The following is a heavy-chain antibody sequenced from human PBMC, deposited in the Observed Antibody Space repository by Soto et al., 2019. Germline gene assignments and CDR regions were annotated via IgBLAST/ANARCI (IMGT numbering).Heavy chain of an antibody. CDR3: ARQSFSSISCYSWVSWFVP. V-gene: IGHV4-59*08. Sequence: SETLSLTCTVSGGSIISYYWSWIRQPPWKGLEWIGYIYYSGSTNYNPSLKSRVTISVDTSKNQFSLKLSSVTAADTAVYYCARQSFSSISCYSWVSWFVPWCPGTLVTVSS. J-gene: IGHJ5*02. D-gene: IGHD2-2*01. CDR2: IYYSGST. CDR1: GGSIISYY.